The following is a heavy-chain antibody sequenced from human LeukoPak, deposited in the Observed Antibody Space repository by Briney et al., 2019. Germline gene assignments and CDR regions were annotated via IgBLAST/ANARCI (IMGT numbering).Heavy chain of an antibody. CDR3: AREWSLYSQIYFDY. CDR1: GFTASSNY. J-gene: IGHJ4*02. CDR2: IYSGGST. Sequence: GGSLRLSCAASGFTASSNYMSWVRQAPGKGLEWVSVIYSGGSTYYADSVKGRFTISRDNSKNTLYLQMNSLRAEDTAVYYCAREWSLYSQIYFDYWGQGTLVTVSS. V-gene: IGHV3-66*01. D-gene: IGHD2-21*01.